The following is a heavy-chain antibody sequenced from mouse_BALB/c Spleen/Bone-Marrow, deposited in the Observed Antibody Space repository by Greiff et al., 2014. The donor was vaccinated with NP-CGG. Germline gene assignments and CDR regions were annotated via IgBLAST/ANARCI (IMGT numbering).Heavy chain of an antibody. CDR3: TRQYGNYYAMDY. Sequence: VQLQQPGAELVRPGASVKVSCKASGYTFTSYWINWVKQRPGQGLEWIGNIYPSDSYTNYNQNFKDKATLTVDKSSSTAYMQLSSPTSEDSAVYYCTRQYGNYYAMDYWGQGTSVTVSS. J-gene: IGHJ4*01. CDR1: GYTFTSYW. CDR2: IYPSDSYT. D-gene: IGHD2-10*02. V-gene: IGHV1-69*02.